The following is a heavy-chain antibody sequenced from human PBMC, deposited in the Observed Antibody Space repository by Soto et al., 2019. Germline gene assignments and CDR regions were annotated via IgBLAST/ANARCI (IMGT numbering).Heavy chain of an antibody. D-gene: IGHD3-10*02. CDR3: VRASLSTGYYYAMDV. J-gene: IGHJ6*02. Sequence: GGSLRLSCAASGFTFSSYAVHWVRQAPGKGLEWVAVISFDGSNQSYADSVKGRFTISRDNSKNTLYLQMNSLRAEDTALYYCVRASLSTGYYYAMDVWGQGTTVTVYS. V-gene: IGHV3-30-3*01. CDR2: ISFDGSNQ. CDR1: GFTFSSYA.